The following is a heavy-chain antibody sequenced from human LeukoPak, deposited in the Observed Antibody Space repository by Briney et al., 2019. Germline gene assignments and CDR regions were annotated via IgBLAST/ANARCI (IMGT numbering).Heavy chain of an antibody. V-gene: IGHV3-23*01. CDR3: WSGGWYGERVYYHYGMDV. Sequence: GGSLRLSCAASGFTFSSYAMTWVRQAPGKGLEWVSVISGSGGSTHYADSVKGRFTISRDNSKNTLYLQMNSLRAEDTAVYLCWSGGWYGERVYYHYGMDVWGQGTTVTVSS. D-gene: IGHD6-19*01. CDR1: GFTFSSYA. J-gene: IGHJ6*02. CDR2: ISGSGGST.